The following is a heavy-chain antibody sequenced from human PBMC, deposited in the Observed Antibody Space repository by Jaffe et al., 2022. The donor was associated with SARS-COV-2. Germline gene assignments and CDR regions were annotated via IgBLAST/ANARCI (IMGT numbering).Heavy chain of an antibody. D-gene: IGHD6-19*01. Sequence: EVQLVESGGGLVKPGGSLRLSCAASGFTFSSYSMNWVRQAPGKGLEWVSSISSSSSYIYYADSVKGRFTISRDNAKNSLYLQMNSLRAEDTAVYYCARGPLVGSGWYPFDYWGQGTLVTVSS. CDR3: ARGPLVGSGWYPFDY. CDR1: GFTFSSYS. CDR2: ISSSSSYI. J-gene: IGHJ4*02. V-gene: IGHV3-21*01.